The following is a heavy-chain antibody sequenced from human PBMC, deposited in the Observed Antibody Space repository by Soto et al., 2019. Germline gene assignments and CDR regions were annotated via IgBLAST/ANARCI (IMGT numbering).Heavy chain of an antibody. CDR3: ERDRPVGKGLDP. CDR1: GYTFTVYY. J-gene: IGHJ5*02. Sequence: SLNLAWTASGYTFTVYYMHWVRQTHGQGLEWMGWIIPIIGTANYAQKFQGRVTITADTSTSTAYMELSSLRSEDTAVYYCERDRPVGKGLDPWGKGTLVPVSS. V-gene: IGHV1-69*06. D-gene: IGHD2-2*01. CDR2: IIPIIGTA.